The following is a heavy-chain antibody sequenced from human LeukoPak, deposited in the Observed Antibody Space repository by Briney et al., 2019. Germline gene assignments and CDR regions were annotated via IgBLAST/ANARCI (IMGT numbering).Heavy chain of an antibody. D-gene: IGHD3-22*01. CDR3: AKEPDYYDSSGYYYT. CDR1: GFTFSSYA. Sequence: GGSLRLSCAASGFTFSSYAMSWVRQAPGKGLEWVSAISGSGGSTYYADSVKGRFTFSGDNSKNTLYLQMNSLRAEDTAVYYCAKEPDYYDSSGYYYTWGQGTLVTVSS. J-gene: IGHJ5*02. CDR2: ISGSGGST. V-gene: IGHV3-23*01.